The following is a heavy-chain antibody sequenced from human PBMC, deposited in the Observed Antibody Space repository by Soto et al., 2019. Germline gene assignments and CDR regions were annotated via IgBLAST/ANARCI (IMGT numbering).Heavy chain of an antibody. CDR3: AGSYRRYVFAGSAP. V-gene: IGHV4-59*01. Sequence: SETLSLTCTVAGGSISSYYWSWIRQPPGKGLEWIGYIYYSGSTNYNPSLKSRVTISVDTSKNQFSLKLSSVTAADTAVYFCAGSYRRYVFAGSAPRGKGTLVPGSP. J-gene: IGHJ5*02. D-gene: IGHD1-26*01. CDR2: IYYSGST. CDR1: GGSISSYY.